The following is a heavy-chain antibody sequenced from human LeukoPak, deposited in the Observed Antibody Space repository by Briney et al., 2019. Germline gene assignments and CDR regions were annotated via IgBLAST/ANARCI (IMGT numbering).Heavy chain of an antibody. Sequence: GGSLRLSCAASGFTFNSYVMSWVRQAPGKGLVWVSRINSDGTNTDYADSVKGRFTISRDNAKNTLYLRMNSLRAEDTAVYYCTRVTIFGPEGFDYWGQGTLVTVSS. CDR1: GFTFNSYV. J-gene: IGHJ4*02. V-gene: IGHV3-74*01. D-gene: IGHD3-3*01. CDR3: TRVTIFGPEGFDY. CDR2: INSDGTNT.